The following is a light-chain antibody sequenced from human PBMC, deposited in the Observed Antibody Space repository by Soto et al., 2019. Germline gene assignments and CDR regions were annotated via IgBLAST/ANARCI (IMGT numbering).Light chain of an antibody. J-gene: IGLJ2*01. CDR3: AAWDDSLNGPV. Sequence: QSVLTQPPSASGTPGQRVTISCSGSSSNIGSNSVNWYQQLPRTAPRLLIYNNDQRPSGVPDRFSGSRSGTSASLAISGLQSEDEADYYCAAWDDSLNGPVFGGGTKLTVL. V-gene: IGLV1-44*01. CDR2: NND. CDR1: SSNIGSNS.